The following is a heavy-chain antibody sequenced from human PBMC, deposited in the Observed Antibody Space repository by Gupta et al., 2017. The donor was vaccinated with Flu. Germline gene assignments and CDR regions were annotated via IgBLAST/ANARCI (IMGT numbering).Heavy chain of an antibody. CDR1: GFPFSRSW. Sequence: EVQLVESGGGSVQAGGSLELPRASSGFPFSRSWLTWVRQAPGKGLEWVANMKEDGDKENYVDAVKGRFTISRDNAIHSLYLQMNSLRVDDTAVYYCTRHDTSTRPDYWGQGTLVTVSS. V-gene: IGHV3-7*02. CDR3: TRHDTSTRPDY. J-gene: IGHJ4*02. CDR2: MKEDGDKE.